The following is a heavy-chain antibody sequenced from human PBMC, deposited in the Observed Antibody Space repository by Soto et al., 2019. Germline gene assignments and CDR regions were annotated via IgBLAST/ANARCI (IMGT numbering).Heavy chain of an antibody. CDR1: DGSISNFY. CDR2: ISSSRNT. J-gene: IGHJ4*02. Sequence: PSETLSLTRTVSDGSISNFYWSWIRQHPGKGLEWIGYISSSRNTNYNPSLKSRVSISVDTSKNQFSLNLTSVTAADTAVYYCARAPMVLTRSYFDSWGQGTPVTVSS. V-gene: IGHV4-59*01. D-gene: IGHD3-22*01. CDR3: ARAPMVLTRSYFDS.